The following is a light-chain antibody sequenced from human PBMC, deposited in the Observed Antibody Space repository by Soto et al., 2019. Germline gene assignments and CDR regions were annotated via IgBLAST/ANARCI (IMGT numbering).Light chain of an antibody. CDR1: QGISSY. CDR2: AAS. J-gene: IGKJ4*01. V-gene: IGKV1-9*01. Sequence: DIQLTQSPSVLSASVGDRVTITCRASQGISSYLAWYQQKPGKAPKLLIYAASTLRSGVPSRFSGSGSGTEFTLTISSLQPEDFATYYCQQLNSYPRLTFGGGTKVEMK. CDR3: QQLNSYPRLT.